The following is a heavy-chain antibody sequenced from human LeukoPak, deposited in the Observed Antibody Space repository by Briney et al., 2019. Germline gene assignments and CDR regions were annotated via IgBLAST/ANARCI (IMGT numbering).Heavy chain of an antibody. CDR3: ARTTVVAKYFDY. CDR2: IYYSGST. V-gene: IGHV4-31*03. CDR1: GGSISSGGYY. J-gene: IGHJ4*02. D-gene: IGHD4-23*01. Sequence: PSQTLSLTCTVSGGSISSGGYYWSWIRQHPGKGLEWIGYIYYSGSTYYNPSLKSRLTISVDTSKNQFSLKLSSVTAANTAVYYCARTTVVAKYFDYWGQGTLVTVSS.